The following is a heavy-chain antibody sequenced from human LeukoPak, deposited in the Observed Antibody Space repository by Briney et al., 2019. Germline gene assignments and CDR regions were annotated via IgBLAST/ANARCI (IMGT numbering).Heavy chain of an antibody. D-gene: IGHD3-10*01. CDR2: IFTSGST. CDR3: AREGKITMVRGVIRYYYMDV. CDR1: GGSFSIYY. V-gene: IGHV4-4*07. J-gene: IGHJ6*03. Sequence: SETLSLTCTVSGGSFSIYYWSWIRQPAGKGLEWIGRIFTSGSTKYNPSLKSRVTISVDTSKNQFSLKLSSVTAADTAVYYCAREGKITMVRGVIRYYYMDVWGKGTTVTISS.